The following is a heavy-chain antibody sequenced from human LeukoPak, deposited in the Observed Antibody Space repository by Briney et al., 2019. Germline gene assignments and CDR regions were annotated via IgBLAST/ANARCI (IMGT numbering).Heavy chain of an antibody. CDR1: GDSISSGGYS. V-gene: IGHV4-30-2*01. Sequence: SQTLSLICAVSGDSISSGGYSWSWIRQPPGKGLEWIGYIYHSGSTYYNPSLRSRVTISQDTPKNQLSLKLTSVTAADSAVYYCARGHCSGSSCYHYGMDVWGQGTTVTVSS. J-gene: IGHJ6*02. CDR2: IYHSGST. D-gene: IGHD2-15*01. CDR3: ARGHCSGSSCYHYGMDV.